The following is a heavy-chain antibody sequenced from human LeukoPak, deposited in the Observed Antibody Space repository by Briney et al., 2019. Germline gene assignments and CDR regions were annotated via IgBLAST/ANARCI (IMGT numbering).Heavy chain of an antibody. CDR1: GGSNY. CDR2: IHYSGSP. Sequence: SETLSLTCTVSGGSNYWSWIRQPPGKGLEWIGYIHYSGSPNYNPSLRSRLTISIDTSKNQFSLKLNSVTAADTAVYYCARHSNWNGGVDWFDPWGQGTQVTVSS. CDR3: ARHSNWNGGVDWFDP. J-gene: IGHJ5*02. D-gene: IGHD1-20*01. V-gene: IGHV4-59*08.